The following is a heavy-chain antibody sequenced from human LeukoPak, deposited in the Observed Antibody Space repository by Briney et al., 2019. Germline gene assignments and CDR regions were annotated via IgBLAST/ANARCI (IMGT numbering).Heavy chain of an antibody. V-gene: IGHV3-64*01. CDR3: ARDLSYTSSLDY. CDR1: GFTFSSYA. J-gene: IGHJ4*02. CDR2: ISSNGSST. Sequence: GGSLRLSCAASGFTFSSYAMHWVRQAPGKGLEYVSAISSNGSSTYYANSVKGRFTISRDNSKNTLYLQMGSLRAEDMAVYYCARDLSYTSSLDYWGQGTLVTVSS. D-gene: IGHD2-2*01.